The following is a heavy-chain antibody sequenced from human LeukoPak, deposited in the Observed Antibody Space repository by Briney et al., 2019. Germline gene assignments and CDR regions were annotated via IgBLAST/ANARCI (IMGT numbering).Heavy chain of an antibody. CDR1: GFTFSSYA. Sequence: GGSLRLSCAASGFTFSSYAVSWVRQAPRKGLEWVSAISGRGGSTYYAASVKGRFTISRDNSKNTLYLKMNSLRAEDTAVYYCARRHYDILTGYYSLDYWGQGTLVTVSS. D-gene: IGHD3-9*01. J-gene: IGHJ4*02. CDR3: ARRHYDILTGYYSLDY. CDR2: ISGRGGST. V-gene: IGHV3-23*01.